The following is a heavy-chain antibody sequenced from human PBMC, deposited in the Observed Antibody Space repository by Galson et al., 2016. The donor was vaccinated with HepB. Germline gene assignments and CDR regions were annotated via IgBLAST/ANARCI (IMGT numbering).Heavy chain of an antibody. CDR1: GFSFSNYA. Sequence: SLRLSCAASGFSFSNYAISWARQTPGKGLEWVSDIRGSGGSPYYADSVLGRFTITRDNSKNTLYLQLNSLRAEDTALYYCAKAKDRGYDSGCLDNWGQGTLVIVSS. D-gene: IGHD6-19*01. CDR3: AKAKDRGYDSGCLDN. J-gene: IGHJ4*02. V-gene: IGHV3-23*01. CDR2: IRGSGGSP.